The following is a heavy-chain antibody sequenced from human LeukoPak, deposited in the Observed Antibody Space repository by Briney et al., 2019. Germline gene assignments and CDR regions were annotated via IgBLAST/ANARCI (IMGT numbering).Heavy chain of an antibody. Sequence: PSETLSLTCTVSGGSISSSSYYWGWIRQPPGKGLEWIGSIYYSGSTYYNPSLKSRVTISVDTSKNQFSLKLSSVTAADTAVYYCARPTGRWLQPGAFDYWGQGTLVTVSS. J-gene: IGHJ4*02. CDR2: IYYSGST. V-gene: IGHV4-39*01. CDR1: GGSISSSSYY. D-gene: IGHD5-24*01. CDR3: ARPTGRWLQPGAFDY.